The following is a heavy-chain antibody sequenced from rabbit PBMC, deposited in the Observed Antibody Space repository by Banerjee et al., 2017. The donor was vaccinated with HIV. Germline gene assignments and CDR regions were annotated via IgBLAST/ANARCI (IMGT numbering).Heavy chain of an antibody. D-gene: IGHD8-1*01. V-gene: IGHV1S45*01. CDR1: GFSFSSNYW. CDR2: IYAGSSGDT. CDR3: ARQLVVVRYFNL. Sequence: QEQLEESGGDLVKPEGSLTLTCTASGFSFSSNYWICWVRQAPGKGLQWIACIYAGSSGDTWYASWAKGRFTISKTSSTTVTLQMTSLTAADTATYFCARQLVVVRYFNLWGPGTLVTVS. J-gene: IGHJ4*01.